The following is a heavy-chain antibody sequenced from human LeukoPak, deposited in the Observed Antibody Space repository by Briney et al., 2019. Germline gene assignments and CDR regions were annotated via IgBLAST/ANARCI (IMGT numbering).Heavy chain of an antibody. CDR2: INANSGGT. D-gene: IGHD3-10*01. CDR1: GYTFTGYY. Sequence: ASVKVSCKASGYTFTGYYMHWVRQAPGQGLEWMGWINANSGGTNYAQKFQGRVTMTRDTSISTAYMELSRLRSDDTAVYYCARTPVLLWFGENGYFDYWGQGTLVTVSS. CDR3: ARTPVLLWFGENGYFDY. V-gene: IGHV1-2*02. J-gene: IGHJ4*02.